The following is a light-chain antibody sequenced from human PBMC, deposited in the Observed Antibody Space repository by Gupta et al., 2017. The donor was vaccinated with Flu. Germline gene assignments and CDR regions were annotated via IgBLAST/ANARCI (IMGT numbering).Light chain of an antibody. CDR3: ETWKEGPSGPRV. CDR1: DSDIGTNY. CDR2: RNN. J-gene: IGLJ1*01. V-gene: IGLV1-47*01. Sequence: QSVLPQPPSASGTPGQTVTIPCSGSDSDIGTNYVYWYQQVPETAPRLLIYRNNKRPSGGPARCSCTTSATSAALAIIGLRSEEEADYYCETWKEGPSGPRVFGTGTKVTVL.